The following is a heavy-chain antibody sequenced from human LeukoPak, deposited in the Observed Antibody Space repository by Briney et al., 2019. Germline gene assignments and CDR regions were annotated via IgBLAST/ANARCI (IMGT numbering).Heavy chain of an antibody. D-gene: IGHD6-19*01. CDR3: ARDDAGGWYVDDY. CDR1: GYTFTGYY. V-gene: IGHV1-2*02. J-gene: IGHJ4*02. CDR2: INPNSGGT. Sequence: ASVKVSCKASGYTFTGYYMHRVRQAPGQGLEWMGWINPNSGGTNYAQKFQGRVTMTRDTSISTAYMELSRLRSDDTAVYYCARDDAGGWYVDDYWGQGTLVTVSS.